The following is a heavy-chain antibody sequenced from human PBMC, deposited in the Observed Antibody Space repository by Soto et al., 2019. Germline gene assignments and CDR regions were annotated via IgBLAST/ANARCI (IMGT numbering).Heavy chain of an antibody. Sequence: SETLSLTCTVSGGSISSYYWSWIRQPPGKGLEWIGYIYYSGSTNYNPSLKSRVTISVDTSKNQFSLKLSSVTAADTAVYYCASARGRFDFGYGGQGTLVTVSS. D-gene: IGHD3-16*01. CDR1: GGSISSYY. CDR2: IYYSGST. CDR3: ASARGRFDFGY. J-gene: IGHJ4*02. V-gene: IGHV4-59*01.